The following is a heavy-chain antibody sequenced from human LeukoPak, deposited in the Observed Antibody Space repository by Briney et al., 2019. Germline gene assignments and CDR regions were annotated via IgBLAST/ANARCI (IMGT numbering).Heavy chain of an antibody. CDR3: ARVHLSYCSSTNSYFLWFDP. CDR2: INPNSGGT. CDR1: GYTFTGYY. J-gene: IGHJ5*02. D-gene: IGHD2-2*01. V-gene: IGHV1-2*02. Sequence: ASVKVSCKASGYTFTGYYMHWVRQAPGQGLEWVGWINPNSGGTNYAQKFQGRVTMTRDTSISTAYMELSRLRSDDTAVYYCARVHLSYCSSTNSYFLWFDPWGQGTLVTVSS.